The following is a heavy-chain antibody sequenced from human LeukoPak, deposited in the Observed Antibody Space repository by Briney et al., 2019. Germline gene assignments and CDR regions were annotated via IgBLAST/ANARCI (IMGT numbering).Heavy chain of an antibody. Sequence: GGSLRLSCAASAFTFSDYSMNWVRQPPGKGLEWISYISGRSSTIYYAASVRGRFTISRDNAKNSMYLQMNSLRAEDTAVYYCARDRLTSGSYFFDYWGQGTLVTVSS. CDR1: AFTFSDYS. D-gene: IGHD1-26*01. CDR3: ARDRLTSGSYFFDY. CDR2: ISGRSSTI. V-gene: IGHV3-48*01. J-gene: IGHJ4*02.